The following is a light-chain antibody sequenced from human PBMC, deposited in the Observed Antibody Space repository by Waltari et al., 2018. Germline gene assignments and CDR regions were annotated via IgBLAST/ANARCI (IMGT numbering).Light chain of an antibody. CDR3: QSYDSSLGGSRV. CDR2: GNN. J-gene: IGLJ1*01. V-gene: IGLV1-40*01. CDR1: SPNIGAGHD. Sequence: QSVLTQPPSVSGAPGQRVTISCTGSSPNIGAGHDVHWYQHLPGTAPKLLIYGNNNRPSGVPDRFSGSKSGTSASLGITGLQAEDEADYYCQSYDSSLGGSRVFGTGTKVTVL.